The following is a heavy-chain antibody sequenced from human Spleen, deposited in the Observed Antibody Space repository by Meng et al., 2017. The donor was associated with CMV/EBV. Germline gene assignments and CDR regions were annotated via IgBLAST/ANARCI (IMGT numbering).Heavy chain of an antibody. CDR2: IYYIGTT. CDR1: GDSISSRNYY. V-gene: IGHV4-39*07. CDR3: AREGFIVGDTTGMDC. D-gene: IGHD1-26*01. Sequence: SETLSLTCTVSGDSISSRNYYWAWIRQPPGRGLEWIGTIYYIGTTYYNPSLKSRVTISVDTSKNQFSLKLSSVTAADTAVYYCAREGFIVGDTTGMDCWGQGSLVTVSS. J-gene: IGHJ4*02.